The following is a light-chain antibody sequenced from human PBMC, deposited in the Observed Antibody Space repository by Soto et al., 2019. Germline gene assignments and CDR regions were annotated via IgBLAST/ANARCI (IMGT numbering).Light chain of an antibody. V-gene: IGKV3-20*01. J-gene: IGKJ1*01. Sequence: EIVLTQSPGTLSLSPGERATLSCRASQSVSNNYIAWYQQKPGQAPRLLIYGASSRATGMPDRFSGSGSGTDYTLTISRLEPEDFAVYYCQQYGSSPWTFGQGTMLEIK. CDR2: GAS. CDR1: QSVSNNY. CDR3: QQYGSSPWT.